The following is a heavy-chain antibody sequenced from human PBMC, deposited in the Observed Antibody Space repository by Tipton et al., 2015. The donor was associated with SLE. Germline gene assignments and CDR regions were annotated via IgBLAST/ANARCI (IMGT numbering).Heavy chain of an antibody. V-gene: IGHV4-59*01. Sequence: TLSLTCTVSGGSISSYYWSWIRQPPGKGLEWIGYIYYSGSTNYNPSLKSRVTISVDTSKNQFSLKLSFVTAADTAVYYCARHIVVVVAATQGEIYGMDVWGQGTTVTVSS. J-gene: IGHJ6*02. D-gene: IGHD2-15*01. CDR3: ARHIVVVVAATQGEIYGMDV. CDR2: IYYSGST. CDR1: GGSISSYY.